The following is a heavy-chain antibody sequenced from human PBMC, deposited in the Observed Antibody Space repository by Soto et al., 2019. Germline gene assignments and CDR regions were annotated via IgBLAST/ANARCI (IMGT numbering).Heavy chain of an antibody. Sequence: GGSLRLSCAASGFTFSSDSMNWVRQAPGKGLEWVAVIWYDGSNKYYADSVKGRFTISRDNSKNTLYLQMNSLRAEDTAVYYCARISESSYYDILTGYYYWNWGQGTLVTVSS. V-gene: IGHV3-33*08. CDR1: GFTFSSDS. CDR2: IWYDGSNK. D-gene: IGHD3-9*01. CDR3: ARISESSYYDILTGYYYWN. J-gene: IGHJ4*02.